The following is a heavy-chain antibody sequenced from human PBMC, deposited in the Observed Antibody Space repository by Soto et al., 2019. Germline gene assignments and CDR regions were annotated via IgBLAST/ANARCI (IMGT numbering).Heavy chain of an antibody. Sequence: ASVKVSCKASGYTFTSYYMHWVRQAPGQGLEWMGIINPSGGSTSYAQKLQGRVTMTRDTSTSTVYMELSSLRSEDTAVYYCARDPTRGAVAGTGENWFDPWGQGTLVTVSS. CDR3: ARDPTRGAVAGTGENWFDP. D-gene: IGHD6-19*01. CDR2: INPSGGST. V-gene: IGHV1-46*01. J-gene: IGHJ5*02. CDR1: GYTFTSYY.